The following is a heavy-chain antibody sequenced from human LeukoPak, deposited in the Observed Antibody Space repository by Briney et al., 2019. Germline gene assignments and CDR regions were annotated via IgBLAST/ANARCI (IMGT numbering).Heavy chain of an antibody. CDR1: GGSISSYY. V-gene: IGHV4-59*01. D-gene: IGHD3-10*01. CDR2: IYYSGYT. CDR3: ARTTTVRGTYYMDV. Sequence: SETLSFTCTVSGGSISSYYWSWIRQPPGRGLEWIGYIYYSGYTNYNPSLKSRVTISVDTSKNQFSLKLSSVTAADTAVYYCARTTTVRGTYYMDVWGKGTTVTISS. J-gene: IGHJ6*03.